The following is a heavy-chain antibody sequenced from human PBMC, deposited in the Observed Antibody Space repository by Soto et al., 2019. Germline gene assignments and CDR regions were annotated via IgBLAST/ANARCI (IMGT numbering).Heavy chain of an antibody. V-gene: IGHV4-30-2*01. D-gene: IGHD2-21*01. Sequence: PSETLSLTCAVSGGSITSGGYTWGWNRQPPGQGLDWIGYMYHSGNTYYNTSLKGRVTISLDHSRNQFSLRLGSVTAADPAVYFCARGKYDVVAVSFWCDPWGQGTLVTVSS. CDR1: GGSITSGGYT. J-gene: IGHJ5*02. CDR2: MYHSGNT. CDR3: ARGKYDVVAVSFWCDP.